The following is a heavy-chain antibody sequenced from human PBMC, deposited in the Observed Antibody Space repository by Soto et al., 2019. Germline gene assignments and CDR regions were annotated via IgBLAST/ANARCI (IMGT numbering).Heavy chain of an antibody. D-gene: IGHD5-12*01. CDR1: GFSLSTPGVG. CDR3: ARSQCGAYYYLDS. Sequence: SGPRWEPTQTLTLTCTFSGFSLSTPGVGVGWIRQPPGKAPEWLVLIYWDDDKRYSPSLRSRLTITKDTSKNQVVLIMTNMDPVDTATYYCARSQCGAYYYLDSWGQGTLVTVSS. CDR2: IYWDDDK. J-gene: IGHJ4*02. V-gene: IGHV2-5*02.